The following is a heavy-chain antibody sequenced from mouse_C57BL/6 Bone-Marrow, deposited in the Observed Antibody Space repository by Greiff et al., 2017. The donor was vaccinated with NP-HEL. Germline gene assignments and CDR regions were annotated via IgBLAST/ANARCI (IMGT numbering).Heavy chain of an antibody. CDR2: INPSSGYT. CDR1: GYTFTSYW. Sequence: QIQLQQSGAELAKPGASVKLSCKASGYTFTSYWMHWVKQRPGQGLEWIGYINPSSGYTKYNQKFKDKATLTADKSSSTAYMQLSSLTYEDSAVYYCARWLLRGYYAMDYWGQGTSVTVSS. CDR3: ARWLLRGYYAMDY. D-gene: IGHD2-3*01. V-gene: IGHV1-7*01. J-gene: IGHJ4*01.